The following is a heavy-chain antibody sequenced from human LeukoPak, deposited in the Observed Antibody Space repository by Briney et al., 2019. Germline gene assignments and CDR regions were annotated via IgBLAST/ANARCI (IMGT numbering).Heavy chain of an antibody. D-gene: IGHD6-6*01. V-gene: IGHV3-30*03. CDR1: GFTFSTYG. CDR2: IVHDGSNK. J-gene: IGHJ6*03. Sequence: GGSLRLSCAASGFTFSTYGMHWVRQAPGKELEWVAVIVHDGSNKYYADSVKGRFTISRDNSKNSLYLQMNSLRAEDTAVYYCARNSEYSSSWNYYYYMDVWGKGTTVTVSS. CDR3: ARNSEYSSSWNYYYYMDV.